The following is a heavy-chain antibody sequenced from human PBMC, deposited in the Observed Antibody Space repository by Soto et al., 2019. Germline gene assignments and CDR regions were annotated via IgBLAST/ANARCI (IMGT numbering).Heavy chain of an antibody. J-gene: IGHJ4*02. Sequence: QVHLQESGPGLVKPSQTLSLTCTVSGDSISSSDYYWSWIRQPPGKGLEWIGYIYSSGNTYYNPSLKSRLTISVDTSKNQFSLKLNSVTAADTALYYCARGLSAATVVTYYFDYWGQGTLVTVSS. CDR1: GDSISSSDYY. CDR3: ARGLSAATVVTYYFDY. D-gene: IGHD4-17*01. CDR2: IYSSGNT. V-gene: IGHV4-31*03.